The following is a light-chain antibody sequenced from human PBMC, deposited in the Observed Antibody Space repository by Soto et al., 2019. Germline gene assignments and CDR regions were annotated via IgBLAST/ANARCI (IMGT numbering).Light chain of an antibody. CDR1: QSVSSN. CDR3: LQYSGYVPA. J-gene: IGKJ4*01. V-gene: IGKV3-15*01. CDR2: CTS. Sequence: EIVMTQSPATLSVSAGERATLSYRASQSVSSNLAWYQQNPAQSPRLLIYCTSTRATGIPARFSGSGSGTEFSLTISSLQSEDFATYYCLQYSGYVPAFGGGTKVDIK.